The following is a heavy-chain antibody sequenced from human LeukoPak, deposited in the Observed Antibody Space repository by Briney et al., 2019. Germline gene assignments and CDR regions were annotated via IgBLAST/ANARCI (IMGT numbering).Heavy chain of an antibody. V-gene: IGHV3-30-3*01. CDR1: GFTFSSYA. Sequence: RGSLRLSCLASGFTFSSYAVHWVRQAPGKGLEWVAVISYDGSKQYYADSVKGRFTISRDNSKNTLYLQMNSLRAEDTAVFYCARGTAYYFHNWGRGTLVTVSS. D-gene: IGHD2-21*02. CDR2: ISYDGSKQ. CDR3: ARGTAYYFHN. J-gene: IGHJ4*02.